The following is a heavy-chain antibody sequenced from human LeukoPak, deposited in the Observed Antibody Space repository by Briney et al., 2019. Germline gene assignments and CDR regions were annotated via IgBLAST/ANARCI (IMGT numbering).Heavy chain of an antibody. CDR2: ISSRGEST. CDR3: AKQGYCSSSSCYDGDY. V-gene: IGHV3-23*01. CDR1: GFTFSSYA. J-gene: IGHJ4*02. Sequence: PGGSLRLSCAASGFTFSSYAMTWVRQAPGKGLEWVSGISSRGESTYYADSVKGRFTVSRDKSIDTLYLQMNSLRAEDTAVYYCAKQGYCSSSSCYDGDYWGQGTLVTVSS. D-gene: IGHD2-2*01.